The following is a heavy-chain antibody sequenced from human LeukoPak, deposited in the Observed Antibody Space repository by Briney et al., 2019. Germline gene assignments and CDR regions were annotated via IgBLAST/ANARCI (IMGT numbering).Heavy chain of an antibody. CDR2: INHSGST. V-gene: IGHV4-34*01. Sequence: PSETLSLTCAVYGGSFSGYYWSWIRQPPGKGLEWIGEINHSGSTNYNPSLNSRVTISVDTSKNQFSLKLSSVTAADTAVYYCARGFCSSTSCYWAYYMDVGGKGTTVTVS. D-gene: IGHD2-2*01. CDR3: ARGFCSSTSCYWAYYMDV. CDR1: GGSFSGYY. J-gene: IGHJ6*03.